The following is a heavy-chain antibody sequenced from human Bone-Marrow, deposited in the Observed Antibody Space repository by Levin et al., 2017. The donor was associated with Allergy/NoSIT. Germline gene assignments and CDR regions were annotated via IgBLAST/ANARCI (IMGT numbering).Heavy chain of an antibody. J-gene: IGHJ1*01. Sequence: PGGSLRLSCIGSGFTFSNYEMNWVRQAPGKGLELISYISYSSSNMFYADSVKGRFTISRDNAKNSLYLQMNRLRAEDTAIYYCAGFTVTTSEYFHHWGQGTLVTVSS. V-gene: IGHV3-48*03. CDR1: GFTFSNYE. D-gene: IGHD4-17*01. CDR2: ISYSSSNM. CDR3: AGFTVTTSEYFHH.